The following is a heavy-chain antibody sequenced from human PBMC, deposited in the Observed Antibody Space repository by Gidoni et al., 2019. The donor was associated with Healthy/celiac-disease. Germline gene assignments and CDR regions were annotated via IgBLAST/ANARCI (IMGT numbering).Heavy chain of an antibody. V-gene: IGHV1-18*01. CDR3: ARDLVVPAVLYYYGMDV. CDR2: ISAYNGNT. CDR1: CYTFTSYG. Sequence: QVQLVPSGAEVKKPGASVKVSCKASCYTFTSYGISWVRQAPGQGLEWMGWISAYNGNTNYAQKLQGRVTMTTDTSTSTAYIELRSLRSDDTAVYYCARDLVVPAVLYYYGMDVWGQGTTVTVSS. J-gene: IGHJ6*02. D-gene: IGHD2-2*01.